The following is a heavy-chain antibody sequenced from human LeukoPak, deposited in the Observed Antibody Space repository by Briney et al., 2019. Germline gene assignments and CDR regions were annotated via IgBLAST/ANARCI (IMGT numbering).Heavy chain of an antibody. CDR3: ARDDYRGVTNFDP. CDR1: GGSISPYF. D-gene: IGHD3-10*01. CDR2: ISYTGST. Sequence: ASETLSLTCTVSGGSISPYFWSWFRQPPGKGLEWIGYISYTGSTIYSPSLKSRVTISVDTSKNQFSLQLTSVTAADTAVYYRARDDYRGVTNFDPWGQGTLVTVSS. V-gene: IGHV4-59*01. J-gene: IGHJ5*02.